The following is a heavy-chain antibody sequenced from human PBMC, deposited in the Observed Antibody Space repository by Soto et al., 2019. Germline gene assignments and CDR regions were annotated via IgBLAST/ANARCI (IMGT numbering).Heavy chain of an antibody. D-gene: IGHD2-15*01. CDR1: GFTFNNYA. J-gene: IGHJ4*02. CDR2: ISFDGNNK. CDR3: ARDLGVALATLTLDY. Sequence: PGGSLRLSCAASGFTFNNYAIHWVRQAPAKGLEWVAVISFDGNNKYYADSVKGRFTISRDDAKNSLYLQMNSLRAEDTGVYYCARDLGVALATLTLDYWGQGTLVTVSS. V-gene: IGHV3-30-3*01.